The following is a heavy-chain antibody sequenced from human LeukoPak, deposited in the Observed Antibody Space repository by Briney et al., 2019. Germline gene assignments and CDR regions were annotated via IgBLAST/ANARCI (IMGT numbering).Heavy chain of an antibody. J-gene: IGHJ4*02. CDR3: AKAGGYYPLRYFDY. Sequence: GGSLRLSCAASGFTFSTDAMSWVRQAPGKGLEWVSAISGSGGSTYYADSVKGRFTISRDNSKNTLYLQMNSLRAEDTAVYYCAKAGGYYPLRYFDYWGQGTLVTVSS. CDR1: GFTFSTDA. CDR2: ISGSGGST. D-gene: IGHD3-3*01. V-gene: IGHV3-23*01.